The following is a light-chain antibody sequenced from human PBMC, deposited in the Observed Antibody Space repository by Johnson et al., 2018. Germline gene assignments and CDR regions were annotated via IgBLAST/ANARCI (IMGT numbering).Light chain of an antibody. CDR3: GTWDSSLSAGNV. V-gene: IGLV1-51*02. CDR1: SSNIGNNY. Sequence: QSVLTQPPSVSAAPGQKVTISCSGSSSNIGNNYVSWYQQLTGTAPKLLIYENNKRPSGIPDRFSGSKSGTSATLGITRLQPVDEADYYCGTWDSSLSAGNVFGTGTKVTVL. CDR2: ENN. J-gene: IGLJ1*01.